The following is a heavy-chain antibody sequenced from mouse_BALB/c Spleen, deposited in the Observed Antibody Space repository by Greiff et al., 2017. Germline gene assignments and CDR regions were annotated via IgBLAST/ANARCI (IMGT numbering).Heavy chain of an antibody. V-gene: IGHV3-2*02. CDR3: ARLGGDYYAMDY. Sequence: EVMLVESGPGLVKPSQSLSLTCTVTGYSITSDYAWNWIRQFPGNKLEWMGYISYSGSTSYNPSLKSRISITRDTSKNQFFLQLNSVTTEDTATYYCARLGGDYYAMDYWGQGTSVTVSS. CDR1: GYSITSDYA. J-gene: IGHJ4*01. CDR2: ISYSGST.